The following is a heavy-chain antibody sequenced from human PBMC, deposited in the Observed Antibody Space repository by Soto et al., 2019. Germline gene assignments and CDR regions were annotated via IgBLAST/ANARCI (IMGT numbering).Heavy chain of an antibody. CDR1: GFTFSSYA. CDR3: ARVLHIVATILDY. Sequence: GGSLRLSCAASGFTFSSYAMHWVRQAPGKGLEYVSAISSNGGSTYYANSVKGRFTISRDNSKNTLYLQMGSLRAEDMAVYYCARVLHIVATILDYWGQGTLVTVSS. D-gene: IGHD5-12*01. CDR2: ISSNGGST. J-gene: IGHJ4*02. V-gene: IGHV3-64*01.